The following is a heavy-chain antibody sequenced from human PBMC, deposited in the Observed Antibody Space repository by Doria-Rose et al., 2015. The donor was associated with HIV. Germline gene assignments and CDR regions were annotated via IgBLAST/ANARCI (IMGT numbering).Heavy chain of an antibody. J-gene: IGHJ4*02. Sequence: EVQLVESGGGLVQPGGSLRLSCSASGFTFSSSWMHWVRQAPGKGLVWVSHINSDGSSTSYADSVKGRFTISRDNAKNTLYLQMNSLRAEDTAVYYCARDWSYSMDVWGQGTLVTVSS. V-gene: IGHV3-74*01. CDR2: INSDGSST. CDR3: ARDWSYSMDV. D-gene: IGHD4-4*01. CDR1: GFTFSSSW.